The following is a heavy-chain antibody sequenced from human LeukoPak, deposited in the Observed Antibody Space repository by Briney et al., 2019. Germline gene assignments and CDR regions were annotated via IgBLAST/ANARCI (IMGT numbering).Heavy chain of an antibody. Sequence: ASVKVSCKASGYTFTSYGISWVRQAPGQGLEWMGWISAYNGNTHYAQNLQGRVTMTTDTSTSTAYMELKSLRSDDTAVYYCARGGHRRYYYTSGSAFDPWGQGTLVTVSS. J-gene: IGHJ5*02. CDR2: ISAYNGNT. V-gene: IGHV1-18*01. CDR1: GYTFTSYG. D-gene: IGHD3-10*01. CDR3: ARGGHRRYYYTSGSAFDP.